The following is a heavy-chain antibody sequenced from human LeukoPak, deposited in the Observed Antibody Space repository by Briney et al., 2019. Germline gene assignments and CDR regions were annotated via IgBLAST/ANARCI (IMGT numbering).Heavy chain of an antibody. V-gene: IGHV3-15*01. Sequence: SGGSLRLSCAASGFTFSNAWMSWVRQAPGKGLEWVGRIKNKTDGGTTDYAAPVKGRFTISRDDSKNTLYLQMNSLKTEDTAVYYCTTEHYGDYDYWGQGTLVTVSS. CDR1: GFTFSNAW. J-gene: IGHJ4*02. D-gene: IGHD4-17*01. CDR3: TTEHYGDYDY. CDR2: IKNKTDGGTT.